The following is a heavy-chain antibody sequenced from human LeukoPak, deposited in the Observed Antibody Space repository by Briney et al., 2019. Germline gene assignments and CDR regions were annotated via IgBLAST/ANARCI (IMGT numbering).Heavy chain of an antibody. CDR2: INPNSGGT. J-gene: IGHJ4*02. CDR3: ARGGGSYYNNYFDY. Sequence: ASVSVSCKASGYTFTGYYMHWVRQAPGQGLEWMGWINPNSGGTNYAQKFQGRVTMTRDTSISTAYMELSRLRSDDTAVYYCARGGGSYYNNYFDYWGQGTLVTVSS. CDR1: GYTFTGYY. D-gene: IGHD1-26*01. V-gene: IGHV1-2*02.